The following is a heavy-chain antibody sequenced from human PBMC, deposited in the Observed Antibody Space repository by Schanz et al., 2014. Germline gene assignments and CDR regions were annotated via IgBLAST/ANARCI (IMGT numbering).Heavy chain of an antibody. CDR1: GYTFAVYY. D-gene: IGHD2-2*01. V-gene: IGHV1-2*02. CDR2: INPNSGDT. CDR3: ARELCSSTTCYVRYDP. J-gene: IGHJ5*02. Sequence: QVQLVQSGAEVKKLGASVKVSCKASGYTFAVYYIHWVRQAPGQGLEFMGWINPNSGDTEYGQQFEGRVTLTRDTSISTAYMELSSLTSDDTAVYYCARELCSSTTCYVRYDPWGQGTLVTVSS.